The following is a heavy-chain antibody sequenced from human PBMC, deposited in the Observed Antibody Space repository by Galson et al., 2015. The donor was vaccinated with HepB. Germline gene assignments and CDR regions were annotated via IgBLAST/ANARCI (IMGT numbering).Heavy chain of an antibody. V-gene: IGHV3-33*01. CDR2: IWYDGSNK. D-gene: IGHD4-23*01. CDR3: ASSNSGGNRDAFDI. J-gene: IGHJ3*02. Sequence: SLRLSCAASGFTFSSYGMHWVRQAPGKGLEWVAVIWYDGSNKYYADSVKGRFTISRDNSKNTLYLQMNSLRAEDTAVYYCASSNSGGNRDAFDIWGQGTMVTVSS. CDR1: GFTFSSYG.